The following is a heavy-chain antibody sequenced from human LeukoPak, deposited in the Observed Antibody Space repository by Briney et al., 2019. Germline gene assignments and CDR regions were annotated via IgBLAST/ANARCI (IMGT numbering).Heavy chain of an antibody. CDR2: IYHSGSP. J-gene: IGHJ6*02. V-gene: IGHV4-4*02. Sequence: PSETLSLTCAVSGDSITSHNWWTWVRRPPGKGLEWIGEIYHSGSPNYNPSLKSRVTISVDKTKNQFSLSLTSVTAADTAVYFRASKQWLAPMDVWGRGTTVIVSS. CDR1: GDSITSHNW. D-gene: IGHD6-19*01. CDR3: ASKQWLAPMDV.